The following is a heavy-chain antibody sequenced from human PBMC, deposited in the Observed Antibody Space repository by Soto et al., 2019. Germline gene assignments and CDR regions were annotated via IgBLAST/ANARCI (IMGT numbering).Heavy chain of an antibody. CDR2: IYYRGTT. J-gene: IGHJ4*02. D-gene: IGHD3-22*01. Sequence: SETLSLTCTVSGGSISSHYWSWIRQPPGKGLEWIGYIYYRGTTNYNPSLKSRVTISVDTSKNQFSLKLSSVTAADTAVYYCASQRLYDSSSYPIDYWGQGTLVTVS. V-gene: IGHV4-59*11. CDR1: GGSISSHY. CDR3: ASQRLYDSSSYPIDY.